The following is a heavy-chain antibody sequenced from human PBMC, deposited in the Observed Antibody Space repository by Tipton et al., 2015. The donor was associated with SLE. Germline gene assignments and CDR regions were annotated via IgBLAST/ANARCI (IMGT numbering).Heavy chain of an antibody. Sequence: SLRLSCTASGFTISNYWMHWVRQAPGKGLVWVSRINSGGSSTTYADSVKGRFTISRDNAKNTVYVQMNSLRAEDTAVYYCAKIRSTQVSAASNYWGHGTLVTVSS. CDR2: INSGGSST. J-gene: IGHJ4*01. CDR3: AKIRSTQVSAASNY. CDR1: GFTISNYW. V-gene: IGHV3-74*01. D-gene: IGHD2-2*01.